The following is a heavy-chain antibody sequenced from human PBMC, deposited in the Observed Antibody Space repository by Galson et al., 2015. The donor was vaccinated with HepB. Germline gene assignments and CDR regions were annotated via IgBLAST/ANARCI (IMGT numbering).Heavy chain of an antibody. CDR2: IIPILGIA. J-gene: IGHJ6*02. Sequence: SVKVSCKASGGTFSSYTISWVRQAPGQGLEWMGRIIPILGIANYAQKFQGRVTITADKSTSTAYMELSSLRSEDTAVYYCARNYYYDSSGYYEYYYYGMDVWGQGTTVTVSS. V-gene: IGHV1-69*02. CDR1: GGTFSSYT. CDR3: ARNYYYDSSGYYEYYYYGMDV. D-gene: IGHD3-22*01.